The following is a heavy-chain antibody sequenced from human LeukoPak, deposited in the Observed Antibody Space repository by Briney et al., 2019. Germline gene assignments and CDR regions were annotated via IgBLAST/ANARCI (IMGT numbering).Heavy chain of an antibody. CDR3: ARDTREGVVVVAATPCAFDI. V-gene: IGHV4-39*07. Sequence: PSETLSLTCTVSGGSISSSTYYWGWIRQPPGKGLEWIGSIYYSGSTYYNPSLKSRVTISVDTSKNQFSLKLSSVTAADTAVYYCARDTREGVVVVAATPCAFDIWGQGTMVTVSS. CDR1: GGSISSSTYY. CDR2: IYYSGST. J-gene: IGHJ3*02. D-gene: IGHD2-15*01.